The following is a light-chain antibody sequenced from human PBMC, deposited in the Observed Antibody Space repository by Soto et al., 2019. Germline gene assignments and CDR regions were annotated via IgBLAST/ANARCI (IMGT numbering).Light chain of an antibody. V-gene: IGKV3-20*01. CDR3: QQYGSSPT. Sequence: EIVLTQSPGTLALSPGERATLSCRTIHRVISSHLAWYHHKPGQAPRLLIYGASSRATGIPDRFSGSGSGTDLTLTIRTPEPEDFAVYYCQQYGSSPTFGQGTRLDIK. CDR1: HRVISSH. CDR2: GAS. J-gene: IGKJ5*01.